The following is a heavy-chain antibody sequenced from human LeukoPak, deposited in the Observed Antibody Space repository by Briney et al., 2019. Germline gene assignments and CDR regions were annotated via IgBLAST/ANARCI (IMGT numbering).Heavy chain of an antibody. CDR2: INHSGST. V-gene: IGHV4-34*01. D-gene: IGHD5-18*01. J-gene: IGHJ4*02. CDR3: AILGALDTAMVKGDY. Sequence: SETLSLTCAVYGGSFSGYYWSWIRQPPGKGLEWIGEINHSGSTNYNPSLKSRVTISVDTSKNQFSLKLSSVTAADTAVYYCAILGALDTAMVKGDYWGQGTLVTVSS. CDR1: GGSFSGYY.